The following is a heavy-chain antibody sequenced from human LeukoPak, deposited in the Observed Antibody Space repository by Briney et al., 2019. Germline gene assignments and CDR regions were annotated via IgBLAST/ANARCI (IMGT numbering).Heavy chain of an antibody. Sequence: GGSLTLSCVASGFSFSSYSMNWVRQPPGKGLEWVAHINSSSGYIYYADSVKGRFTISRDNANKSLYLQMKLLTADDTAFYFSSRYYGSGSPPFDYWGQGTLVTVSS. CDR3: SRYYGSGSPPFDY. V-gene: IGHV3-21*01. CDR1: GFSFSSYS. D-gene: IGHD3-10*01. CDR2: INSSSGYI. J-gene: IGHJ4*02.